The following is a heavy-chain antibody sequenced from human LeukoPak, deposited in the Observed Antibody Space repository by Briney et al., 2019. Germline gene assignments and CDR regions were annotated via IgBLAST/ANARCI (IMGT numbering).Heavy chain of an antibody. CDR3: ARGNSGSYNDWFDP. CDR2: IGTAGDT. D-gene: IGHD1-26*01. J-gene: IGHJ5*02. CDR1: GFTFSSYD. V-gene: IGHV3-13*01. Sequence: PGGSLRLSCAASGFTFSSYDMHWVRHATGKGLEWVSAIGTAGDTYYPGSVKGRFTISRENAKNSLYLQMNSLRAGDTAVYYCARGNSGSYNDWFDPWGQGTLVTVSS.